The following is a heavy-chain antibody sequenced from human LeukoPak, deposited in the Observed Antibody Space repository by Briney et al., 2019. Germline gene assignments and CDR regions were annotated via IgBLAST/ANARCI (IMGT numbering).Heavy chain of an antibody. CDR2: IYYSGST. Sequence: SETLSLTCTVSGGSISSSSYYWGWIRQHPGKGLEWIGYIYYSGSTYYNPSLNSRVAISIDTSKNQFSLKLSSVTAADTAVYYCARDGDYGPNAFDIWGQGTMVTVSS. CDR3: ARDGDYGPNAFDI. J-gene: IGHJ3*02. V-gene: IGHV4-31*03. CDR1: GGSISSSSYY. D-gene: IGHD4-17*01.